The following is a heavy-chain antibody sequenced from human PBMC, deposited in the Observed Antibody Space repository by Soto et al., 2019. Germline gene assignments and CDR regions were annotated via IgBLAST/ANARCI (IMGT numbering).Heavy chain of an antibody. Sequence: EVQLLESGGGLVQPGGSLRLSCAASGFTFSSYAMSWVRQAPGKGLEWVSAISGSGGSTYYADSVKGRFTISRDNSKNTLYLQMNSLRDEDTAVYYCAKGGSGYDLVDLDWDWFDPWGQGTLVTVSS. D-gene: IGHD5-12*01. CDR3: AKGGSGYDLVDLDWDWFDP. V-gene: IGHV3-23*01. CDR2: ISGSGGST. J-gene: IGHJ5*02. CDR1: GFTFSSYA.